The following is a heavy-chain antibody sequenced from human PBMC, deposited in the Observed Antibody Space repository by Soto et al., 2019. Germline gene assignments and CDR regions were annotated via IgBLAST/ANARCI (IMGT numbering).Heavy chain of an antibody. J-gene: IGHJ6*02. CDR1: GGYISSYY. CDR3: ASGSSNHYYGMVV. V-gene: IGHV4-59*08. D-gene: IGHD6-6*01. Sequence: SETLSLTCTVSGGYISSYYWSWLRQPPGKGLEWIGYIYHSGSSNYNPSLKSRVTILLDTSKNQLSLKLSYVTAADTAVYYCASGSSNHYYGMVVSGQGTTVTVSS. CDR2: IYHSGSS.